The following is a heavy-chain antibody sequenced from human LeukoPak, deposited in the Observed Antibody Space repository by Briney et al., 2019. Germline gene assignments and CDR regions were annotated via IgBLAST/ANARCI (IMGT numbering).Heavy chain of an antibody. CDR1: GYTFTHHG. CDR3: ARDLSNTSGRYQYLDH. V-gene: IGHV1-18*01. J-gene: IGHJ2*01. Sequence: GASVKVSCKASGYTFTHHGISWVRQAPGQGLEWMGWISGYNGDTIYAQKLQGRVTMTTDRSTTTAYVELRSLTSDDTAVSYCARDLSNTSGRYQYLDHWGRGTLVTVSS. D-gene: IGHD6-19*01. CDR2: ISGYNGDT.